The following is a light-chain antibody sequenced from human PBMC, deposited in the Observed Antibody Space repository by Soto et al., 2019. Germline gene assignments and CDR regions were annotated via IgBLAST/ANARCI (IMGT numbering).Light chain of an antibody. V-gene: IGKV4-1*01. J-gene: IGKJ1*01. CDR2: WAS. CDR1: QSVLYSSNNKNY. CDR3: QQYYSTPPT. Sequence: DIVMTQSPDSLAVSLGERATINCKSSQSVLYSSNNKNYLAWYQQKPGQPPKLLIYWASTRESRVPDRFSGSGSGTDFTLPISSLQAEDGAVYYCQQYYSTPPTFGQGTKVEIK.